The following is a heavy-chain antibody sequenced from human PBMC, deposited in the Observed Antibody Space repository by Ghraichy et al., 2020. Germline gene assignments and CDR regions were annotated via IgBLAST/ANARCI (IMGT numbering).Heavy chain of an antibody. J-gene: IGHJ5*02. V-gene: IGHV4-34*01. D-gene: IGHD2-2*01. Sequence: ESLNISCAVYGGSFSGYYWSWIRQPPGKGLEWIGEINDSGITSYNPSLKSRVTISGDSSKNQFSLELTSVTAADTAVNYCARDQLRSARRFDPWGQGTLVTVSS. CDR3: ARDQLRSARRFDP. CDR2: INDSGIT. CDR1: GGSFSGYY.